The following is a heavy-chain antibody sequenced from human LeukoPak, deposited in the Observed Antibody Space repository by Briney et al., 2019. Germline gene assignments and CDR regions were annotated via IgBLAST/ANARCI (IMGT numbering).Heavy chain of an antibody. V-gene: IGHV1-2*06. CDR3: ARVAAAGTWYFQH. J-gene: IGHJ1*01. CDR2: INPNSGDT. Sequence: ASVKVSCKASGYTLTFYYIHWVRQAPGQGLEWMGRINPNSGDTNFAQKFQGRVTMTRDTSISTAYMDLSGLRPDDTAIYYCARVAAAGTWYFQHWGQGTLVTVSS. D-gene: IGHD6-13*01. CDR1: GYTLTFYY.